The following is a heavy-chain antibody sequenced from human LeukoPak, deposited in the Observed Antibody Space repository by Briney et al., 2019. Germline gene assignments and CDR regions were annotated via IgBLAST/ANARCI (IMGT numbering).Heavy chain of an antibody. Sequence: ASVKVSCKASGYTFTGYYMHWVRQAPGQGLQWMGWINPNSGDTHFPQKFQGRVTITTDTSITTAYMELSRLRSDDTAVYYCARGGNYGSGTYTAFDYWGQGALVTVSS. V-gene: IGHV1-2*02. CDR1: GYTFTGYY. CDR3: ARGGNYGSGTYTAFDY. J-gene: IGHJ4*02. D-gene: IGHD3-10*01. CDR2: INPNSGDT.